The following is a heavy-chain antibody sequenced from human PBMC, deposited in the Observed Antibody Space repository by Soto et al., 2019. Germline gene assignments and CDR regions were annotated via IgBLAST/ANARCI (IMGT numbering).Heavy chain of an antibody. CDR3: ANVVPPFDY. V-gene: IGHV3-30-3*01. D-gene: IGHD3-10*01. CDR2: ISYDGSDK. CDR1: GFTFSSYA. J-gene: IGHJ4*02. Sequence: GGSLRLSCAASGFTFSSYAMHWVRQAPGKGLEWVALISYDGSDKDYADSVKGRFTISRDNSRNTLYLQMNSLRAEDTAVYYCANVVPPFDYWGQGTLVTVSS.